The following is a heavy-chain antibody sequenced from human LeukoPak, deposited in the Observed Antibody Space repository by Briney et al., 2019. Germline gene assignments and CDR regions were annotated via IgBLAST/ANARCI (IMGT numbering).Heavy chain of an antibody. V-gene: IGHV3-66*02. CDR3: AREFYYGSGSHFDY. Sequence: PGGSLRLSCAASGFTFSSYAMSWVRQAPGKGLEWVSVIYSGGSTYYADSVKGRFTISRDNSKNTLYLQMNSLRAEDTAVYYCAREFYYGSGSHFDYWGQGTPVTVSS. CDR2: IYSGGST. J-gene: IGHJ4*02. D-gene: IGHD3-10*01. CDR1: GFTFSSYA.